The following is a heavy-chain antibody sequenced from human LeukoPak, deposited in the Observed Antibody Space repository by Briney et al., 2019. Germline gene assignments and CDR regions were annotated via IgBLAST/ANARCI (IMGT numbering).Heavy chain of an antibody. V-gene: IGHV4-59*01. CDR3: AREGGFYRPLDY. D-gene: IGHD3-3*01. CDR1: GGSISGYY. J-gene: IGHJ4*02. Sequence: SETLSLTCTVSGGSISGYYWSWIRQPPGKGLEWIGYIYYSGSTNYNPSLKSRVTISVDTSKNQFSLKLSSVTAADTAVYCAREGGFYRPLDYSGQGTLVTVSS. CDR2: IYYSGST.